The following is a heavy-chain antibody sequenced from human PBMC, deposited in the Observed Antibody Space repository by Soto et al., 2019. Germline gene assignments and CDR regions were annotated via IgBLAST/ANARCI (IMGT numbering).Heavy chain of an antibody. J-gene: IGHJ4*02. CDR3: ARPPYDSSGYYPN. Sequence: EVQLVESGGGLVQPGGSLRLSCAASGFTFSDHYMDWVRQTPGKGLEWVGRTRNKANSYTTEYAASVKGRFTISRDDSKNSLYLQMNGLKTEDTAVYYCARPPYDSSGYYPNWGQGTLVTVSS. CDR2: TRNKANSYTT. CDR1: GFTFSDHY. D-gene: IGHD3-22*01. V-gene: IGHV3-72*01.